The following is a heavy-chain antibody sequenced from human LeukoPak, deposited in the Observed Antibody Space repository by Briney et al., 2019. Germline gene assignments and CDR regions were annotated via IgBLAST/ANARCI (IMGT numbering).Heavy chain of an antibody. CDR3: ARSRSGSDY. D-gene: IGHD3-22*01. CDR1: GGSISSYY. V-gene: IGHV4-59*01. Sequence: PSETLSLTCTVSGGSISSYYWSWIRQPPGKGLEWIGYIYYSGSTNYNPSLKSRVTISVDTSKNQFSLKLSSVTAADTAVYYCARSRSGSDYWGQGTLVTVSS. CDR2: IYYSGST. J-gene: IGHJ4*02.